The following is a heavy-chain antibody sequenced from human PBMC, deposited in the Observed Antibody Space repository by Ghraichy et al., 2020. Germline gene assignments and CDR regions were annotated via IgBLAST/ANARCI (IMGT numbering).Heavy chain of an antibody. CDR3: ARPDTAMVTSAFDI. V-gene: IGHV5-51*01. Sequence: GGSLRLSCKGSGYSFTSYWIGWVRQMPGKGLEWMGIIYPGDSDTRYSPSFQGQVTISADKSISTAYLQWSSLKASDTAMYYCARPDTAMVTSAFDIWGQGTMVTGSS. CDR2: IYPGDSDT. D-gene: IGHD5-18*01. CDR1: GYSFTSYW. J-gene: IGHJ3*02.